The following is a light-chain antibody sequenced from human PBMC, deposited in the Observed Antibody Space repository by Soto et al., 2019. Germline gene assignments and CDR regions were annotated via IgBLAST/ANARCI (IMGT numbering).Light chain of an antibody. CDR2: GAS. V-gene: IGKV3-15*01. J-gene: IGKJ1*01. Sequence: EIVMPQSPATLSVSPGERATLSCRASQSISRNLAWYQKKPGQAQRLLIYGASIRANGIPARFSGSVSGTEFTLTISSLQSEDFAAYYGQHYNNWPPWPFGQGTKVDIK. CDR3: QHYNNWPPWP. CDR1: QSISRN.